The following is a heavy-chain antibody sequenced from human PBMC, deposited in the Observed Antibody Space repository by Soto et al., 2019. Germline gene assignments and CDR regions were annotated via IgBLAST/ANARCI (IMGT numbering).Heavy chain of an antibody. CDR3: AAAYCGGDRYSGHTFDP. CDR1: GGSISSGGYY. D-gene: IGHD2-21*02. J-gene: IGHJ5*02. CDR2: IYYSGST. V-gene: IGHV4-31*03. Sequence: SETLSLTCTVSGGSISSGGYYWSWIRQHPGKGLEWIGYIYYSGSTYYNPSLKSRVTISVDTSKNQFSLKLSSVTAADTAVYYCAAAYCGGDRYSGHTFDPWGQGNLVTVSS.